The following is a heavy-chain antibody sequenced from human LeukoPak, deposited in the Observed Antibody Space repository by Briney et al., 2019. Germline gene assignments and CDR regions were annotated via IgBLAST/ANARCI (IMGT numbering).Heavy chain of an antibody. D-gene: IGHD6-13*01. CDR2: ISAYNGNT. Sequence: ASVKVSCKASGYTFTSYGISWVRQAPGQGLEWMGWISAYNGNTNYAQKLQGRVTMTTDTSTSTVYMELSSLRSEDTAVYYCASLRDRYSSSWWIFDYWGQGTLVIVSS. V-gene: IGHV1-18*01. CDR1: GYTFTSYG. J-gene: IGHJ4*02. CDR3: ASLRDRYSSSWWIFDY.